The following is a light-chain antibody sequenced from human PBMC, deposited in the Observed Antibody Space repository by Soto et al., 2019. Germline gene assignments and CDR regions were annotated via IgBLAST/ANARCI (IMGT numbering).Light chain of an antibody. CDR2: GAF. CDR1: PSVTNF. V-gene: IGKV3-11*01. Sequence: ESVWTQTTATLSLSTGERATLSCRASPSVTNFLAWYQQKPGQAPRLLIYGAFNRATGIPARFSGSGSGTDFTLTISSLEPEDSAVYYCQQRNVWPPVTFGHGTLLEIK. J-gene: IGKJ5*01. CDR3: QQRNVWPPVT.